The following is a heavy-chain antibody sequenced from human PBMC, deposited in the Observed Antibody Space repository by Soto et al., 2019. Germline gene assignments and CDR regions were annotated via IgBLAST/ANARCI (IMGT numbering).Heavy chain of an antibody. D-gene: IGHD6-6*01. Sequence: GASVKVACKSSGYTFTSYGISWARQAPGQGLEWMGWISAYNGNTNYAQKLQGRVTMTTDTSTSTAYMELRSLRSDDTAVYYCARDLRAARWGWFKGALDIWGQGTMVTVSS. J-gene: IGHJ3*02. V-gene: IGHV1-18*04. CDR1: GYTFTSYG. CDR3: ARDLRAARWGWFKGALDI. CDR2: ISAYNGNT.